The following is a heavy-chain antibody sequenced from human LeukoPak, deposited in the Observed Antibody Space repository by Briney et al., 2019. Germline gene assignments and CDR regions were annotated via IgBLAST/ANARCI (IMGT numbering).Heavy chain of an antibody. CDR1: GFTFSSYS. J-gene: IGHJ5*02. CDR2: ISSSSSYI. Sequence: GGSLRLSCAASGFTFSSYSMNWVRQAPGKGLEWVSSISSSSSYIYYADSVKGRFTISRDNAKNSLYLQMNSLRAEDTAVYYCARQVQQQRALGPCFDPWGQGTLVTVSS. CDR3: ARQVQQQRALGPCFDP. V-gene: IGHV3-21*01. D-gene: IGHD6-13*01.